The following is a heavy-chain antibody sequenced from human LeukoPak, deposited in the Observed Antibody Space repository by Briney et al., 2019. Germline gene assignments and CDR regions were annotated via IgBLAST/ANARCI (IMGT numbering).Heavy chain of an antibody. J-gene: IGHJ4*02. Sequence: GESLKISCKGSGYSFTTYWIGWVRQMPGKGLEWMGIIYPSDSDTRYSPSFQGQVTISADKSITTAYLQWSSLKASDTAMYYCARLVCSSGLASHFDYWGQGTLVTVSS. CDR3: ARLVCSSGLASHFDY. V-gene: IGHV5-51*01. CDR1: GYSFTTYW. CDR2: IYPSDSDT. D-gene: IGHD6-25*01.